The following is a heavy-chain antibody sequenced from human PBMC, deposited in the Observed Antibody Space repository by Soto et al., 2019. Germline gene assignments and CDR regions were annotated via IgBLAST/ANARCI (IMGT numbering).Heavy chain of an antibody. J-gene: IGHJ5*02. Sequence: EVQLVESGGGLVQPGGSLKLSCAASGFTFSGSAMHWVRQASGKGLEWVGRIRSKANSYATAYAASVKGRFTISRDDSKNTAYLQMNSLKTEDTAVYYCTRQNVAARPHYNWFDPWGQGTLVTVSS. CDR1: GFTFSGSA. V-gene: IGHV3-73*01. CDR3: TRQNVAARPHYNWFDP. CDR2: IRSKANSYAT. D-gene: IGHD6-6*01.